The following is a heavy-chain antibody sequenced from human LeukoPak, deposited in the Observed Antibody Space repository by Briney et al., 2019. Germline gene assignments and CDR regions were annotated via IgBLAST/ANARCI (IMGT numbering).Heavy chain of an antibody. CDR2: IYPGDSDT. CDR1: GYSFTSYW. V-gene: IGHV5-51*01. D-gene: IGHD3-22*01. CDR3: ARQGQTYYYGSSGFLNDWFDP. J-gene: IGHJ5*02. Sequence: GESLKISCQGSGYSFTSYWIGWVRQMPGKGLEWMGIIYPGDSDTRYSPSFQGQVTISADKSISTAYLQWSSLKASDTAMYYCARQGQTYYYGSSGFLNDWFDPWGQGTLVTVSS.